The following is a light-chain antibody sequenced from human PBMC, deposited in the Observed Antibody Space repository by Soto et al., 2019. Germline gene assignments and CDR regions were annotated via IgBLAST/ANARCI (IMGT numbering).Light chain of an antibody. V-gene: IGKV1-39*01. Sequence: DTQMTQSPSSLSASVGDRVTITCRASQIISSYLNWYQQKPGKAPKLLIYAASSLQSGVPSRFSGSGSGTDFTLTISSLQPEDFATYYCQQSYSTPPITFGQGTRLEIK. CDR2: AAS. CDR1: QIISSY. J-gene: IGKJ5*01. CDR3: QQSYSTPPIT.